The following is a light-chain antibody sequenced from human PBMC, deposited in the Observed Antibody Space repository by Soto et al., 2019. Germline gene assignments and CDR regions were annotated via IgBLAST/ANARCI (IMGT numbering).Light chain of an antibody. CDR2: DVS. V-gene: IGLV2-14*01. CDR3: DSYTSGSSYV. J-gene: IGLJ1*01. Sequence: QSVLTQPASVSGSPGQSITISCTGTSRVVGGYNYVSWYQQHPGKAPKLMIYDVSYRPSGVSDRFSGSKSGNTASLTISGLQSEDEADYYCDSYTSGSSYVFGTGTKVTVL. CDR1: SRVVGGYNY.